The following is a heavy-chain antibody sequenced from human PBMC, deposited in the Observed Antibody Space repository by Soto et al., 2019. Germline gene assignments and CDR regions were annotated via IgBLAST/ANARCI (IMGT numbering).Heavy chain of an antibody. CDR2: IYYSGST. J-gene: IGHJ6*03. CDR3: ARQTTYYDFWTSRTGHYYYMDV. D-gene: IGHD3-3*01. CDR1: GGSISSYY. Sequence: QVQLQESGPGLVKPSETLSLTCTVSGGSISSYYWSWIRQPPGKGLEWIGYIYYSGSTNYNPSLKSRVTISVDTSKNQFSLKLSSVTAADTAVYYCARQTTYYDFWTSRTGHYYYMDVWGKGTTVTVSS. V-gene: IGHV4-59*08.